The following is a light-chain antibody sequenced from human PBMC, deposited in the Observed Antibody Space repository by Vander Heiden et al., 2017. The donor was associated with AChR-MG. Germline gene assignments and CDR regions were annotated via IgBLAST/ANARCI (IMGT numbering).Light chain of an antibody. CDR3: QQYGRSPYT. Sequence: DTVFTQSPGTPSLAPGERATVACRASQSSSSSYLTWYQQKPGQAPRLLIYGASSGATGIPDRFSGSGSGTEFTLTISRLEPEDFAVYYCQQYGRSPYTFGQGTKLEIK. CDR1: QSSSSSY. CDR2: GAS. V-gene: IGKV3-20*01. J-gene: IGKJ2*01.